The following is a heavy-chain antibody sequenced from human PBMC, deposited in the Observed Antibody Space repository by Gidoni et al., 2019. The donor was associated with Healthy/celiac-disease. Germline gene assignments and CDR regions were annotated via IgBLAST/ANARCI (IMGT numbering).Heavy chain of an antibody. CDR3: ARAVYRSQLLSDAFDI. V-gene: IGHV4-61*01. D-gene: IGHD2-2*01. J-gene: IGHJ3*02. CDR1: GGSVSSGSYY. Sequence: QVQLQESGPGLVKPSETLSLTCTVSGGSVSSGSYYWSWIRQPPGKGLEWIGYIYYSGSTNYNPSLKSRVTISVDTSKNQFSLKLSAVTAADTAVYYCARAVYRSQLLSDAFDIWGQGTMVTVSS. CDR2: IYYSGST.